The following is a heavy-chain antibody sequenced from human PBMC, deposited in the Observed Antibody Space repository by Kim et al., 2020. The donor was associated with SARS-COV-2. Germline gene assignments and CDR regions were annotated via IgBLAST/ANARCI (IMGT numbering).Heavy chain of an antibody. Sequence: SETLSLTCTVSGGSISSSSYYWGWIRQPPGKGLEWIGSIYYSGSTYYNPSLKSRVTISVDTSKNQFSLKLSSVTAADTAVYYCARRAYYFDYWGQGTLVTVSS. CDR2: IYYSGST. CDR1: GGSISSSSYY. J-gene: IGHJ4*02. CDR3: ARRAYYFDY. V-gene: IGHV4-39*01.